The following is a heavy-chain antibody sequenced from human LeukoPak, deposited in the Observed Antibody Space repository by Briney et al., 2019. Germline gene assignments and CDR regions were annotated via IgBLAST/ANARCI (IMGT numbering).Heavy chain of an antibody. D-gene: IGHD6-19*01. CDR2: IYYSGST. CDR1: GGSISIYY. Sequence: SETLSLTCTVSGGSISIYYWSWIRQPPGKGLEWIGYIYYSGSTNYNPSLKSRVTISVDTSKNQFSLKLSSVTAADTAVYYCASRRYSSGWYADAFDIWGQGTMVTVSS. J-gene: IGHJ3*02. V-gene: IGHV4-59*01. CDR3: ASRRYSSGWYADAFDI.